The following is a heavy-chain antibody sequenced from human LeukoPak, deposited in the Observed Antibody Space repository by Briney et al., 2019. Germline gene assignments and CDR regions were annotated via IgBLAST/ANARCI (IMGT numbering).Heavy chain of an antibody. CDR3: ARSKIDY. V-gene: IGHV3-7*03. D-gene: IGHD5/OR15-5a*01. Sequence: GGSLRLSCVASGFTFRSYWMMWVRQTPGKGLEWVANINQDGSAKYYVGSVKGRFTISRDNAQNSLYLQMNGLTAEDTAVYYCARSKIDYWGQGALVTVSS. CDR2: INQDGSAK. J-gene: IGHJ4*02. CDR1: GFTFRSYW.